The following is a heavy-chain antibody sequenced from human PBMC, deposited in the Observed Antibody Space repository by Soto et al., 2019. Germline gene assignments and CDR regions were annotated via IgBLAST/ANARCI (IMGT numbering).Heavy chain of an antibody. CDR3: ASGIVGATGDYYYGMHV. V-gene: IGHV1-46*01. CDR1: GYTFTSYY. D-gene: IGHD1-26*01. CDR2: INPSGGST. Sequence: ASVKVSCKASGYTFTSYYMHWVRQAPGQGLEWMGIINPSGGSTSYAQKFQGRVTMTRDTSTSTVYMELSSLRSEDTAVYYCASGIVGATGDYYYGMHVWGQATTVTVSS. J-gene: IGHJ6*02.